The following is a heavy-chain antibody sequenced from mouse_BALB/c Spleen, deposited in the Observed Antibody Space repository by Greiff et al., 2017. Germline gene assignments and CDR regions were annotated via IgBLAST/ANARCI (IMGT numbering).Heavy chain of an antibody. Sequence: EVKLMESGGDLVKPGGSLKLSCAASGFTFSSYGMSWVRQTPDKRLEWVATISSGGSTIYYADTVKGRFTISRDNPKNTLFLQMTSLRSEDTAMYYCARGGGSYWGQGTSVTVSS. CDR2: ISSGGSTI. J-gene: IGHJ4*01. V-gene: IGHV5-6*02. CDR1: GFTFSSYG. CDR3: ARGGGSY.